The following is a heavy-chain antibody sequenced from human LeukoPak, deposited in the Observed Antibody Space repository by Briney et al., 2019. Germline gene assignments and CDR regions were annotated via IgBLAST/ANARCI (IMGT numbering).Heavy chain of an antibody. CDR3: AREVADYGGYYYYHYMDV. CDR2: VYYSGST. Sequence: KSSETLSLTCTVSGGSISSYYWNWIRQPPGKGLEWIGYVYYSGSTNYNPSLKSRVTISVDTSKNQFSLKLSSVTAADTAMYYCAREVADYGGYYYYHYMDVWGKGTTVTISS. V-gene: IGHV4-59*12. D-gene: IGHD4-23*01. J-gene: IGHJ6*03. CDR1: GGSISSYY.